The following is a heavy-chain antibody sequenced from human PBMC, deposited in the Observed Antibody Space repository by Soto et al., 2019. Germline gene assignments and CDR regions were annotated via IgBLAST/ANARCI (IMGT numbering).Heavy chain of an antibody. CDR3: ARQGLKYYYDSSGYYLADAFDI. Sequence: QLQLQESGPGLVKPSETLSLTCTVSGGSISSSSYYWGWIRQPPGKGLEWIGSIYYSRSTYYNPSLKSRVTISVDTSKNQFSLKLSSVTAADTAVYYCARQGLKYYYDSSGYYLADAFDIWGQGTMVTVSS. J-gene: IGHJ3*02. D-gene: IGHD3-22*01. CDR2: IYYSRST. V-gene: IGHV4-39*01. CDR1: GGSISSSSYY.